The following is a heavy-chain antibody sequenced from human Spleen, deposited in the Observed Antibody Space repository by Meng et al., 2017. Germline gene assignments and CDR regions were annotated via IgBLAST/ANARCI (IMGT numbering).Heavy chain of an antibody. CDR2: INAGNGNT. CDR1: GYTFTSYA. CDR3: ARPSIVGATFDY. V-gene: IGHV1-3*01. D-gene: IGHD1-26*01. Sequence: QVQLVQAGCEVKNPGVSVQVCCKASGYTFTSYAMHWVRQAPGQRLEWMGWINAGNGNTQYSQKFQGRVTITRDTSASTAYMELSSLRSEDTAVYYCARPSIVGATFDYWGQGTLVTVSS. J-gene: IGHJ4*02.